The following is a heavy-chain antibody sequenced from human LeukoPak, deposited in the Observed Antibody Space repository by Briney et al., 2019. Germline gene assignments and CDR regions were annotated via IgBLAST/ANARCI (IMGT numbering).Heavy chain of an antibody. CDR3: ARGPIGITVVRGLPDY. Sequence: SETLSLTCTVSGGSISSGGYYWSWIRQPPGKGLEWIGYIYHSGSTYYNPSLKSRVTISVDRSKNQFSLKLSSVTAADTAVYYCARGPIGITVVRGLPDYWGQGTLVTVSS. J-gene: IGHJ4*02. V-gene: IGHV4-30-2*01. CDR2: IYHSGST. D-gene: IGHD3-10*01. CDR1: GGSISSGGYY.